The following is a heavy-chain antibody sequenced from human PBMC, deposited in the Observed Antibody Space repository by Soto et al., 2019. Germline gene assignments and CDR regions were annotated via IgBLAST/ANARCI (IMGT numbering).Heavy chain of an antibody. V-gene: IGHV4-59*01. Sequence: SETLSLTCTVSGGSISSYSWSWIRQPPGKGLEWIGYIYYSGSTNYNPSLKSRVTISVDTSKNQFSLKLSSVTAADTAVYYCARQRDSYNDAFDIWGQGTMVTVSS. CDR1: GGSISSYS. J-gene: IGHJ3*02. CDR2: IYYSGST. D-gene: IGHD1-26*01. CDR3: ARQRDSYNDAFDI.